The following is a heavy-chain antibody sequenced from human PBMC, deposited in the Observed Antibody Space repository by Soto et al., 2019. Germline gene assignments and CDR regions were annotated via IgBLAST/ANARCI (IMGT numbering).Heavy chain of an antibody. CDR3: ARGDGYYYYYMDV. CDR1: GGSFSGYY. V-gene: IGHV4-34*01. Sequence: QVQLQQWGAGLLKPSETLSLTCAVYGGSFSGYYWSWIRQPPGKGLEWIGEINHSGSTNYNPSLKSRVTISVDTSNNQFSLKLSSVTAADTAVYYCARGDGYYYYYMDVWGKGTTVTVYS. CDR2: INHSGST. J-gene: IGHJ6*03.